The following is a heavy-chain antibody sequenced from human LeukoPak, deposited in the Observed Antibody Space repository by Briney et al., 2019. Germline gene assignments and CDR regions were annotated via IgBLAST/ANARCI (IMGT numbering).Heavy chain of an antibody. D-gene: IGHD1-26*01. CDR1: GGSISSYY. Sequence: SETLSLTCTVSGGSISSYYWSWIRQPPGKGLEWIGYIYYSGSTNYNPSLKSRVTISVDTSKNQFSLKLSSVTAADTAVYYCARDMGGSYPVFQHWGQGTLVTVSS. J-gene: IGHJ1*01. V-gene: IGHV4-59*08. CDR2: IYYSGST. CDR3: ARDMGGSYPVFQH.